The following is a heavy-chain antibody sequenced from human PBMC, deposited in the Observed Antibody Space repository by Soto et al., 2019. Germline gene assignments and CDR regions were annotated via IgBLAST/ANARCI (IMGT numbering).Heavy chain of an antibody. J-gene: IGHJ4*02. V-gene: IGHV4-59*04. Sequence: SETLSLTCTVSGVSISSHYWSWIRQPPGKGLEWIGYIYHSGSTYYNPSLKSRVTISVDRSKNQFSLKLSSVTAADTAVYYCARDFALDYWGQGTLVTVSS. CDR1: GVSISSHY. CDR2: IYHSGST. CDR3: ARDFALDY. D-gene: IGHD3-3*01.